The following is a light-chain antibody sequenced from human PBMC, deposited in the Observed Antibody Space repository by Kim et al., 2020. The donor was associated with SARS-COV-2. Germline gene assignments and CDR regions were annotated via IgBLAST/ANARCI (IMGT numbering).Light chain of an antibody. J-gene: IGKJ1*01. CDR1: QRVTSTY. CDR3: QQYGDSPKT. V-gene: IGKV3-20*01. Sequence: PGERATLSCRVSQRVTSTYLAWYQQRPGQAPRLLISDVSSRATGIPDRFSGSGSGTDFTLTISRLEPEDFVMYYCQQYGDSPKTFGQGTRVEVK. CDR2: DVS.